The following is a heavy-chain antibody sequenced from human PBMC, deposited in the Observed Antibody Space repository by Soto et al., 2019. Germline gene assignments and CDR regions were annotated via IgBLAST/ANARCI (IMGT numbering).Heavy chain of an antibody. J-gene: IGHJ6*02. D-gene: IGHD5-12*01. CDR1: GFTFDDYT. Sequence: PGGSLRLSCAASGFTFDDYTMHWVRQAPGKGLEWVSLISWDGGSTYYADSVKGRFTISRDNSKNSLYLQMNSLRTEDTALYYCAKDIVATIGSDYGMDVWGQGTTVTVSS. V-gene: IGHV3-43*01. CDR3: AKDIVATIGSDYGMDV. CDR2: ISWDGGST.